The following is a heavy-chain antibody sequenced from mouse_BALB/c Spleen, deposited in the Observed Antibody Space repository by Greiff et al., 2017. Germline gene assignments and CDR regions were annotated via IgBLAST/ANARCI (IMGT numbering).Heavy chain of an antibody. CDR3: ARDYYGSSSWFAY. V-gene: IGHV5-12-1*01. J-gene: IGHJ3*01. CDR1: GFAFSSYD. D-gene: IGHD1-1*01. Sequence: EVKLMESGGGLVKPGGSLKLSCAASGFAFSSYDMSWVRQTPEKRLEWVAYISSGGGSTYYPDTVKGRFTISRDNAKNTLYLQMSSLKSEDTAMYYCARDYYGSSSWFAYWGQGTLVTVSA. CDR2: ISSGGGST.